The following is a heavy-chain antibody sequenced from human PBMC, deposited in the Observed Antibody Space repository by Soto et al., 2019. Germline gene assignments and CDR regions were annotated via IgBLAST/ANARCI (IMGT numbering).Heavy chain of an antibody. J-gene: IGHJ6*02. D-gene: IGHD2-2*01. CDR2: MSYDGSNK. CDR1: GFTFSSYA. CDR3: ERTSKNAKSLVPAAIVYGMDV. Sequence: PGGSLRLSCAASGFTFSSYAMHWVRQAPGKGLEWVAVMSYDGSNKYYADSVKGRFTIPRDNSKNTLYLQMNSLRAEDTAVYYFERTSKNAKSLVPAAIVYGMDVWGQGTPVTVSS. V-gene: IGHV3-30-3*01.